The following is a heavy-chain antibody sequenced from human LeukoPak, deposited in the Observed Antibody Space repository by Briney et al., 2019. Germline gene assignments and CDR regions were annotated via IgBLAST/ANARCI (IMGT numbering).Heavy chain of an antibody. J-gene: IGHJ3*02. V-gene: IGHV1-2*06. D-gene: IGHD1-14*01. Sequence: PGASMRVSCKTSGYTFTGYYVHWVRQAPGQGLEWMGRINPNSGGTNYAQKFQGRVTMTRDTSISTAYMELSRLRSDDTAVYFCARDLSGISSATDAFDIWGQGTMVTVSS. CDR3: ARDLSGISSATDAFDI. CDR2: INPNSGGT. CDR1: GYTFTGYY.